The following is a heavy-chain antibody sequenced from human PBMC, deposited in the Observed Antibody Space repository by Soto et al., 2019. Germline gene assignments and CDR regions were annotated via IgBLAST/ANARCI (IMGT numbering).Heavy chain of an antibody. Sequence: QVQLVQSGAEVKKPGSSVKVSCKASGDTFSSYAINWVRQAPGQGLEWMGGIIPMFGTANYAQKFKGRVTITAGESKSTVYMELSSLRSEDTAVYYCARLGPAHYYDRSGYYSPLDYWGQGTLVTGSS. CDR2: IIPMFGTA. CDR1: GDTFSSYA. V-gene: IGHV1-69*01. CDR3: ARLGPAHYYDRSGYYSPLDY. D-gene: IGHD3-22*01. J-gene: IGHJ4*02.